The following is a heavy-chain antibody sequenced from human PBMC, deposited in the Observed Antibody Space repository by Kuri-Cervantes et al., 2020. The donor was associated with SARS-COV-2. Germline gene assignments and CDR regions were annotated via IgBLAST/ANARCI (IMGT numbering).Heavy chain of an antibody. CDR3: ARDRSRITIFRVVTRYGMDV. CDR2: ISSSSSTI. V-gene: IGHV3-48*01. Sequence: GESLKISCAASGFTFSSYSMNWVRQAPGKGLEWVSYISSSSSTIYYADSVKGRFTISRDNAKNSLYLQMNSLRAEDTAVYYCARDRSRITIFRVVTRYGMDVWGQGTTVTVSS. CDR1: GFTFSSYS. D-gene: IGHD3-3*01. J-gene: IGHJ6*02.